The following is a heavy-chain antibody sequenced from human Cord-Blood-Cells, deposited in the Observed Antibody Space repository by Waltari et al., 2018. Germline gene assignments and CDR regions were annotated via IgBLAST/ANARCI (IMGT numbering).Heavy chain of an antibody. D-gene: IGHD3-3*01. CDR2: IIPIFGTA. V-gene: IGHV1-69*01. Sequence: QVQLVQPGAEVKKPGSSVKVSCRASGGTFTSYAFSWVRQAPGHGLEWRGGIIPIFGTANDAQKFQGRVTITADESTSTAYMELSSLRSEDTAVYYCAREADYDFWSGLKNAFDIWGQGTMVTVSS. CDR1: GGTFTSYA. CDR3: AREADYDFWSGLKNAFDI. J-gene: IGHJ3*02.